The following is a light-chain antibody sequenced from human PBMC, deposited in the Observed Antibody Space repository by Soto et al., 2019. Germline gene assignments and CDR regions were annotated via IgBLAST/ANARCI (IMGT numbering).Light chain of an antibody. CDR1: QSINTR. CDR2: QTS. J-gene: IGKJ1*01. V-gene: IGKV3-11*01. Sequence: EIVLTQSPATLSSFPGDRVTLSCRASQSINTRLAWYQHRPGQAPRLLIYQTSIRAAGSPARFSASGSGTDFALTISDVQPEDFALYYCHQRQSWPRTFGQGTKVDI. CDR3: HQRQSWPRT.